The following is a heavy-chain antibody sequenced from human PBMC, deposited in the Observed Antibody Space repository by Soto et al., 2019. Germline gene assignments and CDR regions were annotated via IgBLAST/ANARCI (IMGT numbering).Heavy chain of an antibody. J-gene: IGHJ4*02. CDR2: FDPEDGET. CDR1: GYTLTELS. D-gene: IGHD4-17*01. Sequence: ASVKVSCKVSGYTLTELSMHWVRQAPGKGLEWMGGFDPEDGETIYAQKFQGRVTMTEDTSTDTAYMELSSLRSEDTAVYYCATEKKTTVTLDYWGQGTLVTVSS. CDR3: ATEKKTTVTLDY. V-gene: IGHV1-24*01.